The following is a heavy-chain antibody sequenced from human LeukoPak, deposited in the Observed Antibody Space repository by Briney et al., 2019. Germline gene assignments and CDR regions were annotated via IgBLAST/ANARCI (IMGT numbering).Heavy chain of an antibody. D-gene: IGHD2-15*01. J-gene: IGHJ4*02. CDR3: AKDSSCSGGSCYSSDY. Sequence: GGSLRLSCAASGFTFSSYAMSWVRQAPGKGLEWVSAISGSGGSTYYADSVKGRFTISRDNSKNTLYLQMSSLRAEGTAVYYCAKDSSCSGGSCYSSDYWGQGTLVTVSS. CDR1: GFTFSSYA. V-gene: IGHV3-23*01. CDR2: ISGSGGST.